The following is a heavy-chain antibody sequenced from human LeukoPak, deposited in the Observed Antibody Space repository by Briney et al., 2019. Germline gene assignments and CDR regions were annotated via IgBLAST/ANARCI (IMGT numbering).Heavy chain of an antibody. CDR3: ARGPLDGYYFDY. Sequence: ASVKVSCKASGGTFSSYAISWVRQAPGQGLEWMGGIIPIFGTANYAQKFQGRVTITADESTSTAYMELSSLRSEDTAVYYCARGPLDGYYFDYWGQGTLVTVSS. D-gene: IGHD4-17*01. CDR2: IIPIFGTA. J-gene: IGHJ4*02. V-gene: IGHV1-69*13. CDR1: GGTFSSYA.